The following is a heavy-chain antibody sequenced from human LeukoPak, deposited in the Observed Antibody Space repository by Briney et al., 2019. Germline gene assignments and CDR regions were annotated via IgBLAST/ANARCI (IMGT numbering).Heavy chain of an antibody. CDR1: GFTFSSYA. CDR2: ISGSGGGT. CDR3: AKGGSSGYSITVINEVDY. J-gene: IGHJ4*02. V-gene: IGHV3-23*01. Sequence: PGGSLRLSCAASGFTFSSYAMSWVRQAPGKGLEWVSGISGSGGGTYYAGSVKGRFTISRDNSKNTLYLQMNSLRAEDTAVYYCAKGGSSGYSITVINEVDYWGQGTLVTVSS. D-gene: IGHD3-22*01.